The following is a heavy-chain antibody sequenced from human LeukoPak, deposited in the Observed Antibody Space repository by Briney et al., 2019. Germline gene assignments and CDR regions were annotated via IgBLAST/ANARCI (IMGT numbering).Heavy chain of an antibody. Sequence: SETLSLTCTVSGYSISGGYYWGWIRPPPGKGMEWIGGIYHSGSTYYNPSLKSRVTISVDTSKNQFSLKLSSVTAADTAVYYCAGEMATIIRLDAFDIWGQGTMVTVSS. CDR1: GYSISGGYY. J-gene: IGHJ3*02. CDR3: AGEMATIIRLDAFDI. D-gene: IGHD5-24*01. CDR2: IYHSGST. V-gene: IGHV4-38-2*02.